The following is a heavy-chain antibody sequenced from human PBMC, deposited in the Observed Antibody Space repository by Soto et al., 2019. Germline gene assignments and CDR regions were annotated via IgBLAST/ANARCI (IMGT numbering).Heavy chain of an antibody. J-gene: IGHJ5*02. CDR3: ARKRPWFDP. Sequence: ASVKVSCKASGYTFTSYGMSWVRQAPGQGLEWMGWISAYNGNTNYAQKLQGRVTMTTDTSTSTAYMELRSLTSAAPAVYYCARKRPWFDPWGQRTLVTVSS. CDR2: ISAYNGNT. V-gene: IGHV1-18*01. CDR1: GYTFTSYG.